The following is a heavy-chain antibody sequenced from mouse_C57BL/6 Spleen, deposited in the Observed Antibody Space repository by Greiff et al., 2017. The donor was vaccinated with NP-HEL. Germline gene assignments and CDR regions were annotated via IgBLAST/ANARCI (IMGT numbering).Heavy chain of an antibody. CDR1: GYTFTSYW. CDR2: IHPNSGST. Sequence: VQLQQPGAELVKPGASVKLSCKASGYTFTSYWMHWVKQRPGQGLEWIGMIHPNSGSTNYNEKFTSKATLTVDKSSSTAYMQLSSLTSEDSAVYYCARSDYYGSSPYYFDYWGQGTTLTVSS. V-gene: IGHV1-64*01. D-gene: IGHD1-1*01. J-gene: IGHJ2*01. CDR3: ARSDYYGSSPYYFDY.